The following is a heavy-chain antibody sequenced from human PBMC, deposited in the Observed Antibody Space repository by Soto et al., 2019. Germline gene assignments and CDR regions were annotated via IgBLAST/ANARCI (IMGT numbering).Heavy chain of an antibody. J-gene: IGHJ3*01. CDR3: ARGDRGGFDL. CDR1: GFTFDYYW. V-gene: IGHV3-74*01. D-gene: IGHD3-10*01. CDR2: VHSDGTTT. Sequence: EVQLVESGGGLVQPGESLRLSCAASGFTFDYYWMHWVRQAPGKGLVWVSRVHSDGTTTTYADSVKGRFTISRDNGRKTVSLQMSSLRAEDTAIYYCARGDRGGFDLWGHGTVVTVSS.